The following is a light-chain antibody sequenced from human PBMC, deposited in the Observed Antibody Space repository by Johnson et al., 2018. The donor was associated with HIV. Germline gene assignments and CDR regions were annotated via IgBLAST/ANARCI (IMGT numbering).Light chain of an antibody. V-gene: IGLV1-51*01. CDR1: SSNIGNNY. CDR3: GTWDSSLSVRV. J-gene: IGLJ1*01. CDR2: DNN. Sequence: QSVLTQSPSVSAAPGQKVTISCSGSSSNIGNNYVSWYQQLPGTAPKLLIYDNNKRPSGIPDRFSGSKSGTSATLSITGLQTGDEADYYCGTWDSSLSVRVFGTGTKVTVL.